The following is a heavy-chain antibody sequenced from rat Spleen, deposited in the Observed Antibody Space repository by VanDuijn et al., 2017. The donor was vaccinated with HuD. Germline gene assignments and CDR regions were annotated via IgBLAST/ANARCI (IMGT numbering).Heavy chain of an antibody. D-gene: IGHD2-7*01. Sequence: EVQLVESDGGLVQPGRSLKLSCATSGFTFSDCYMAWVRQAPTKGLEWVATISYDGSSTHYPDSVKGRFTISRDVAKSTLYLQMDSLRSEDTATYYCVRQGYLRDWYFDFWGPGTMVTVSS. CDR3: VRQGYLRDWYFDF. V-gene: IGHV5-29*01. CDR2: ISYDGSST. CDR1: GFTFSDCY. J-gene: IGHJ1*01.